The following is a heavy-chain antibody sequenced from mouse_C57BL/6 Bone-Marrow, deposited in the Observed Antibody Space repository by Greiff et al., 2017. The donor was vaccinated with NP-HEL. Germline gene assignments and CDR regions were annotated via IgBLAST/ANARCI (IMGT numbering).Heavy chain of an antibody. J-gene: IGHJ3*01. V-gene: IGHV1-50*01. CDR2: IDPSDSYT. CDR3: ARRDYDSWFAY. Sequence: QVQLQQPGAELVKPGASVKLSCKASGYTFTSYWMQWVKQRPGQGLEWIGEIDPSDSYTNYNQKFKGKATLTVDTSSSTAYMQLSSLTSEDAAVYYGARRDYDSWFAYWGQGTLVTVSA. CDR1: GYTFTSYW. D-gene: IGHD2-4*01.